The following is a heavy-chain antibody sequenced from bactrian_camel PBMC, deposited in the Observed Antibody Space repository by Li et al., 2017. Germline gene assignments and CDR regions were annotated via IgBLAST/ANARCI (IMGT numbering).Heavy chain of an antibody. V-gene: IGHV3S40*01. CDR1: GFTFSSYA. Sequence: EVQLVESGGGLVQPGGSLRLSCAASGFTFSSYAMSWVLQAPGKGLEWVSAINSDGGRTYYVDSVKGRFTISRDNAKNTVYLQMNDLKSEDTALYYCAKALGGGSYYTGEYGYWGQGTQVTVS. D-gene: IGHD2*01. CDR3: AKALGGGSYYTGEYGY. CDR2: INSDGGRT. J-gene: IGHJ4*01.